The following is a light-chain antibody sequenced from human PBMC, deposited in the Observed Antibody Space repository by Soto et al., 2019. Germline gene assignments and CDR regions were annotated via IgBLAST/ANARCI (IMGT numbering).Light chain of an antibody. CDR3: QQLNSYPRT. J-gene: IGKJ1*01. V-gene: IGKV1-9*01. Sequence: DIQLTQSPSFLSASVGDRFTITCRASQGISSYLAWYQQKPGKAPKLLIYAASTLQSGVPSRFSGSGSGTEFTLAISSLQPEDFATYYCQQLNSYPRTFGQGTKVEI. CDR2: AAS. CDR1: QGISSY.